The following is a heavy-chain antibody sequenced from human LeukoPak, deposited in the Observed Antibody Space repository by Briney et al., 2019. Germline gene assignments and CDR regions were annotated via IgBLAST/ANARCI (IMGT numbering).Heavy chain of an antibody. D-gene: IGHD5-12*01. J-gene: IGHJ3*02. CDR3: VRDSGYGLDAFDI. CDR1: GDSVSSNSAA. CDR2: TYYRSKWFN. V-gene: IGHV6-1*01. Sequence: SQTLSLTCAISGDSVSSNSAAWNWIRQSPSRGLEWLGRTYYRSKWFNDYPLSMKSQITINTDTSKNHFSLQLKSVTPEDTAVYYCVRDSGYGLDAFDIWGQGTKVTVSS.